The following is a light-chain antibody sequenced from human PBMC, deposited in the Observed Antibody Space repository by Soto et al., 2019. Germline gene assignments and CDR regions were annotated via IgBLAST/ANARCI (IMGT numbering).Light chain of an antibody. CDR3: CSYAGSSTSV. V-gene: IGLV2-23*01. CDR2: EGT. Sequence: QSALTQAASVSGSPGQSITISCTGTSSDVGRYNLVSWYQQHPGKAPKLMIYEGTKRPSGVSNRFSGSKSGNTASLTISGLQAEDEADYYCCSYAGSSTSVFGTGTKLTVL. CDR1: SSDVGRYNL. J-gene: IGLJ1*01.